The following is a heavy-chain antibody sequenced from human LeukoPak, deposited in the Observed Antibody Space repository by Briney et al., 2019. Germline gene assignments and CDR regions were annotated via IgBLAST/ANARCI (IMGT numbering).Heavy chain of an antibody. Sequence: SVKVSCKASGYTFTGYYMHWVRQAPGQGLEWMGGIIPIFGTANYAQKFQGRVTITADESTSTAYMELSSLRSEDTAVYYCARLIDSGYDYGGIDYWGQGTLVTVSS. D-gene: IGHD5-12*01. CDR1: GYTFTGYY. J-gene: IGHJ4*02. CDR2: IIPIFGTA. CDR3: ARLIDSGYDYGGIDY. V-gene: IGHV1-69*13.